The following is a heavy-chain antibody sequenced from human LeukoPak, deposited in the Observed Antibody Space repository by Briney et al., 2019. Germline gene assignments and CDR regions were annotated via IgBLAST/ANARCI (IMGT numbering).Heavy chain of an antibody. D-gene: IGHD5-18*01. CDR2: ISSSSSTI. V-gene: IGHV3-48*04. CDR3: ARLRGYSYGYADY. J-gene: IGHJ4*02. Sequence: EGSLRLSCAVSGFTFSSYSMNWVRRAPGKGLEWVSYISSSSSTIDYADSVKGRFTISRDNARNSLFLQMNSLRAEDTAVYYCARLRGYSYGYADYWGQGTLVTVSS. CDR1: GFTFSSYS.